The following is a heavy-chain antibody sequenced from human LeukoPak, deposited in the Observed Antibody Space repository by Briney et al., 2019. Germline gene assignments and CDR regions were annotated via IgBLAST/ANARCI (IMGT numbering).Heavy chain of an antibody. CDR1: GFTFSNYG. D-gene: IGHD3-3*01. CDR2: LSNSGIGI. V-gene: IGHV3-21*01. Sequence: GGSLRLSCVASGFTFSNYGMSWVRQAPGKGLEWVSSLSNSGIGIYYADSVKGRFTISRDNAKNSLYLQMNSLRAEDTAVYYCARHHPDLYDFWSGYYMYYFDYWGQGTLVTVSS. CDR3: ARHHPDLYDFWSGYYMYYFDY. J-gene: IGHJ4*02.